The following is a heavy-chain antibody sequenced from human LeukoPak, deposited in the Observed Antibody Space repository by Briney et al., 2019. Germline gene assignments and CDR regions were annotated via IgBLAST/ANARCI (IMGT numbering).Heavy chain of an antibody. Sequence: ASVKVSCKASGYTFTSYGISWVRQAPGQGLEWMGWISAYNGNTNYAQKLQGRVTMTTDTSTSTAYMELSRLRSDDTAVYYCARELQGSGSYSLYYYYGMDVWGQGTTVTVSS. D-gene: IGHD3-10*01. CDR3: ARELQGSGSYSLYYYYGMDV. CDR2: ISAYNGNT. CDR1: GYTFTSYG. J-gene: IGHJ6*02. V-gene: IGHV1-18*01.